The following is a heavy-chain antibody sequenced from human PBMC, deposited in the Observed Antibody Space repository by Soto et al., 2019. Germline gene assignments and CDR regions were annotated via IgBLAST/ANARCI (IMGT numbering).Heavy chain of an antibody. V-gene: IGHV3-11*01. J-gene: IGHJ3*02. D-gene: IGHD2-15*01. CDR2: ISSSGSTI. CDR3: AREGDCSGGSCYWVAFDI. CDR1: GFTFSDYY. Sequence: GGSLRLSCAASGFTFSDYYMSWIRQAPGKGLEWVSYISSSGSTIYYADSVKGRFTISRDNAKNSLYLQMNSLRAEDTAVYYCAREGDCSGGSCYWVAFDIWGQGTMVTVSS.